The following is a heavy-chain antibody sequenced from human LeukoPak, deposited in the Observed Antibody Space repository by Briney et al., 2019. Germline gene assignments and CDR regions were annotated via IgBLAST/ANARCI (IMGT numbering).Heavy chain of an antibody. Sequence: ASVKVSCKASGYTFTSYAFSWVRQAPGQGLEWMGWISAYNGDTKFARKFQGRVTLTTDASTTIGYMELRSLTSDDTAIYYCARGQLVPPNWFDPWGQGTLVTVSS. CDR1: GYTFTSYA. V-gene: IGHV1-18*01. D-gene: IGHD6-6*01. CDR2: ISAYNGDT. J-gene: IGHJ5*02. CDR3: ARGQLVPPNWFDP.